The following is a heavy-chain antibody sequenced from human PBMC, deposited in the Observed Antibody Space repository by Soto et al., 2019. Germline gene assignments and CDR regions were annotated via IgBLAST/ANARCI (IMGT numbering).Heavy chain of an antibody. V-gene: IGHV4-4*07. Sequence: SETLSLTCTVSGGSISSYYWSWIRQPAGKGLEWIGRIYTSGSTNYNPSLKSRVTMSVDTSKNQLSLKLSSVTAADTAVYYCARDSIVGASYYGMDVWGQGTTVTVSS. CDR2: IYTSGST. CDR1: GGSISSYY. J-gene: IGHJ6*02. CDR3: ARDSIVGASYYGMDV. D-gene: IGHD1-26*01.